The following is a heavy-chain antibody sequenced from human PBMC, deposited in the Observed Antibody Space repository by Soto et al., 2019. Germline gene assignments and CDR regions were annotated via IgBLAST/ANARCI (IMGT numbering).Heavy chain of an antibody. J-gene: IGHJ3*02. CDR1: GGAISAFH. Sequence: QVQLQESGPGLVKPSETLSLTCSVSGGAISAFHWNWIRQTAGKGLEWIGRIYASGRTKYNPSLEGRVNMSVDTSKRQFSLRLSSVTAADTAVYYCARSPSTSTIGTFDIWGQGTVVTVSS. CDR3: ARSPSTSTIGTFDI. V-gene: IGHV4-4*07. D-gene: IGHD6-6*01. CDR2: IYASGRT.